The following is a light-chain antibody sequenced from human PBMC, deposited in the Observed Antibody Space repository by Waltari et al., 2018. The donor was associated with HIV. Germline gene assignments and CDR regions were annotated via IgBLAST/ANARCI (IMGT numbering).Light chain of an antibody. V-gene: IGLV2-14*01. Sequence: QSALTQPASVSGSPGPSITIPCTATSSDVGGYNTVSWYQQHPGKAPKLMIYEVSNRPSGVSNRFSGSKSGNTASLTIAGLQAEDEADYYCSSYTSSSTLVFGGGTKLTVL. CDR2: EVS. CDR1: SSDVGGYNT. J-gene: IGLJ2*01. CDR3: SSYTSSSTLV.